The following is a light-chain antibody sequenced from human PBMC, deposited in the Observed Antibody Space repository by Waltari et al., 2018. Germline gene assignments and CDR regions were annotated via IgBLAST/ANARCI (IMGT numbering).Light chain of an antibody. V-gene: IGLV2-11*01. Sequence: QSALTQPRPVSGSPGQSVTISCPGISSDVFVYWYQEHPGKAPKVVIYDVSKRPSGVPERFSGSKSGSTASLTISGLQDEDEADYYCCSYVSGYIYDFGTGTKVTVL. CDR1: SSDVF. CDR3: CSYVSGYIYD. J-gene: IGLJ1*01. CDR2: DVS.